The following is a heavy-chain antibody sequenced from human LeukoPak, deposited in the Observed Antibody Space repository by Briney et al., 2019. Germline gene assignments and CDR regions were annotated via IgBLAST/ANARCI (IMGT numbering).Heavy chain of an antibody. CDR2: ISSSSSYI. CDR1: GFTXSSYS. D-gene: IGHD5/OR15-5a*01. Sequence: XXXXSGFTXSSYSMNWVRQAPGKGLEWVSSISSSSSYIYYADSVKGRFTISRDNAKNSLYLQMNSLRAEDTAVYYCASSSVSTVYWGQGTLVTVSS. J-gene: IGHJ4*02. CDR3: ASSSVSTVY. V-gene: IGHV3-21*01.